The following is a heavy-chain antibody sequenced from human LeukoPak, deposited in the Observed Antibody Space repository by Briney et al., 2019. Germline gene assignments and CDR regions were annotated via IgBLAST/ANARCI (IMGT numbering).Heavy chain of an antibody. V-gene: IGHV1-2*02. CDR2: INPNSGGT. Sequence: ASVKVSCKASGYTFTGYYMHWVRQAPGQGLEWMGWINPNSGGTNYAQKFQGRVTMTRDTSISTAYMELSRLRSDDTAVYYCATTLFCSWHTFDIWGQGTMVTVSS. D-gene: IGHD6-13*01. CDR3: ATTLFCSWHTFDI. J-gene: IGHJ3*02. CDR1: GYTFTGYY.